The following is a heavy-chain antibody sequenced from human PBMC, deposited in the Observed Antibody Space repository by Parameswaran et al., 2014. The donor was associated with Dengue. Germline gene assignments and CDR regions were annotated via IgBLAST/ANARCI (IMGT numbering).Heavy chain of an antibody. CDR3: ARVLCSSTSCYTYYYYMDV. CDR2: ISAYNGNT. V-gene: IGHV1-18*01. D-gene: IGHD2-2*02. Sequence: WVRQAPGQGLEWMGWISAYNGNTNYAQKLQGRVTMTTDTSTSTAYMELRSLRSDDTAVYYCARVLCSSTSCYTYYYYMDVWGKGTTVTVSS. J-gene: IGHJ6*03.